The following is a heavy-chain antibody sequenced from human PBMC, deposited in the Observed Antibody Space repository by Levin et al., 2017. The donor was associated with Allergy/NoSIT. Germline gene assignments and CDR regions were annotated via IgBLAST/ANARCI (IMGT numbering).Heavy chain of an antibody. CDR1: GGSISSGGYY. CDR3: ARLCPTMVRGVIKGAYYFDY. V-gene: IGHV4-31*03. D-gene: IGHD3-10*01. Sequence: LRLSCTVSGGSISSGGYYWSWIRQHPGTGLEWIGYIYYSGSTYYNPSLKSRVTISVDTSKNQFSLKLSSVTAADTAVYYCARLCPTMVRGVIKGAYYFDYWGQGTLVTVSS. J-gene: IGHJ4*02. CDR2: IYYSGST.